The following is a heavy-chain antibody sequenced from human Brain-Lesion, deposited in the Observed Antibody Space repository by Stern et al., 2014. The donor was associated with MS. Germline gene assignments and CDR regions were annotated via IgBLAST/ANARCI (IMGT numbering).Heavy chain of an antibody. V-gene: IGHV1-18*01. CDR2: IATYNGNT. CDR3: ARVGSMIAFDP. D-gene: IGHD3-22*01. J-gene: IGHJ5*02. CDR1: GYIFTTYD. Sequence: QVQLVQSGAEVRKPGGSVKVSCKASGYIFTTYDLSWVRQAPGEGLEWMGWIATYNGNTKSAQKFQGRVTMTTDTSTNTAYMELRSLRSDDTAVYYCARVGSMIAFDPWGQGTLVTVSS.